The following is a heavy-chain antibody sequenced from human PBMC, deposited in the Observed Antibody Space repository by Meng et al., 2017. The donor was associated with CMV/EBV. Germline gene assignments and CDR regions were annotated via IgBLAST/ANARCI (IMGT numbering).Heavy chain of an antibody. D-gene: IGHD6-19*01. CDR2: ISSSGGTI. Sequence: GESLKISCAASGFTFSSYEMNWVRQAPGKGLEWVSYISSSGGTIYYADSVKGRFTISRDNAKNSLYLQMNSLRAEDTAVYYCARDGAVAGTLGYYYYYGMDVWGQGTTVTVSS. V-gene: IGHV3-48*03. J-gene: IGHJ6*02. CDR3: ARDGAVAGTLGYYYYYGMDV. CDR1: GFTFSSYE.